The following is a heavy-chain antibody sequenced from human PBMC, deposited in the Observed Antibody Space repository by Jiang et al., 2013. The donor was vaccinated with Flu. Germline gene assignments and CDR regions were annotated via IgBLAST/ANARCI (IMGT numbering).Heavy chain of an antibody. V-gene: IGHV4-39*07. D-gene: IGHD5-12*01. J-gene: IGHJ4*02. CDR1: GDSLSSTNYY. Sequence: GSGLVKPSETLSLTCTVSGDSLSSTNYYWVWIRQPPGKGLEWIGSIYYTGSTYYNPSLKSRVTISVHTSKNQLSLRLTSVTAADTAMYYCARAQKYSGFELPYFDSVGPG. CDR2: IYYTGST. CDR3: ARAQKYSGFELPYFDS.